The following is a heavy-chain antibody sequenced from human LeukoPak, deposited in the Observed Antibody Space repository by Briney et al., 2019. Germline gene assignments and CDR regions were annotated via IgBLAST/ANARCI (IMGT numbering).Heavy chain of an antibody. D-gene: IGHD5-24*01. CDR1: GYTFTSYY. CDR3: ARAKKGDRDGYNYDAFGI. Sequence: ASVKVSCKASGYTFTSYYMHWVRQAPGQGLEWMGIINPSGGSTSYAQKFQGRVTMTRDMSTSTVYMELSSLRSEDTAVYYCARAKKGDRDGYNYDAFGIWGQGTMVTVSS. CDR2: INPSGGST. J-gene: IGHJ3*02. V-gene: IGHV1-46*01.